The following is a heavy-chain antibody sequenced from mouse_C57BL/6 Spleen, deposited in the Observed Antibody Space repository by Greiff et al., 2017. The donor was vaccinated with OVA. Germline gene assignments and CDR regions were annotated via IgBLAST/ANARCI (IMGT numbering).Heavy chain of an antibody. J-gene: IGHJ2*01. D-gene: IGHD2-4*01. CDR3: TRLRPPYYFDY. Sequence: EVQLQQSGGGLVQPGGSMKLSCAASGFTFSDAWMDWVRQSPEKGLEWVAEIRNKANNHATYSAESVKGRFTISRDDSKSSVYLQMNSLRAEDTGIYYCTRLRPPYYFDYWGQGTTLTVSS. CDR2: IRNKANNHAT. CDR1: GFTFSDAW. V-gene: IGHV6-6*01.